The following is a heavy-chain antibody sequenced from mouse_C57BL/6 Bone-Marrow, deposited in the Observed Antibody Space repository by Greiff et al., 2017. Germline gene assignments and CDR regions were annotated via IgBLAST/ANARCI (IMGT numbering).Heavy chain of an antibody. Sequence: QVQLKESGAELVRPGASVKLSCKASGYTFTDYYINWVKQRPGQGLEWIARIYPGSGNTNYNEKFKGKATLTAEKSSSTAYMQLSSLTSEDSAVYFCSREGCSYAMDYWGQGTSVTVSS. J-gene: IGHJ4*01. V-gene: IGHV1-76*01. CDR2: IYPGSGNT. CDR3: SREGCSYAMDY. CDR1: GYTFTDYY.